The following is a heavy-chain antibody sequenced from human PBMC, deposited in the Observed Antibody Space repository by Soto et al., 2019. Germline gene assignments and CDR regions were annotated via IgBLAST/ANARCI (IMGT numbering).Heavy chain of an antibody. V-gene: IGHV3-21*01. J-gene: IGHJ4*02. CDR2: ITSSSNYI. CDR1: GFTFSSYS. D-gene: IGHD3-3*01. Sequence: EVQLVESGGGLVKPGGSLRLSCAASGFTFSSYSMNWVRQAPGKGLEWVSSITSSSNYIYYADSVKGRFTISRDNAKKSLFLQMNSLRAEDTAVYYCARVLEPNEFDYRGQGTLVTVSS. CDR3: ARVLEPNEFDY.